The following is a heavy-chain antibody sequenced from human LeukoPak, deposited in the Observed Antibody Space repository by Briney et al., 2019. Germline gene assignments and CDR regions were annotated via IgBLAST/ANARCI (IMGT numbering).Heavy chain of an antibody. Sequence: GGAPRLSPVQSRYTSTEDMITSGPHTPRERHESGANIQRDVRDNNYVDSVNGRFTISRNNAKNSLYLQMNNLRAEDTAVYYCARGWCRHCYGMGDWGKGTTVTVSS. D-gene: IGHD2-8*02. CDR3: ARGWCRHCYGMGD. J-gene: IGHJ6*04. CDR2: IQRDVRDN. CDR1: YTSTEDM. V-gene: IGHV3-7*03.